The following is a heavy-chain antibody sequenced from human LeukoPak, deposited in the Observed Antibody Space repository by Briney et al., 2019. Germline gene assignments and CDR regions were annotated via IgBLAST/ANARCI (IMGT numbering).Heavy chain of an antibody. CDR1: GFTFSSYW. Sequence: GGSLRLSCAASGFTFSSYWMSWVRQAPGKGLEWVANIKQDGSEKYYVDSVKGRFTISRDNAKNSLYLQMNSLRAEDTAVYYCARHIRYYYDSSGYYYVSDYYYGMDVWGQGTTVTVSS. D-gene: IGHD3-22*01. J-gene: IGHJ6*02. CDR2: IKQDGSEK. V-gene: IGHV3-7*01. CDR3: ARHIRYYYDSSGYYYVSDYYYGMDV.